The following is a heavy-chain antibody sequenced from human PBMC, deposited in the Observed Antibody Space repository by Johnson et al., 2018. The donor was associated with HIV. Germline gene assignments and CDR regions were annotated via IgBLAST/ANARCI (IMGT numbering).Heavy chain of an antibody. CDR1: GFTFSDYY. D-gene: IGHD1-1*01. J-gene: IGHJ3*02. V-gene: IGHV3-11*04. CDR3: TTGVFHAFDM. CDR2: ISSSGSTR. Sequence: QMQLVESGGGLVKPGGSLRLSCAASGFTFSDYYMSWIRQAPGKGLEWVLYISSSGSTRYYADSVKGRCTIPRDNAKNSLYLQMNSLRAEDTAVYYCTTGVFHAFDMWGQGTMVTVSS.